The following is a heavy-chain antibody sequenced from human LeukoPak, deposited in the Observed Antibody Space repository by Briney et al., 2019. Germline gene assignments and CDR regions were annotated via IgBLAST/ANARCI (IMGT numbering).Heavy chain of an antibody. CDR1: TFSFSNYE. J-gene: IGHJ4*02. V-gene: IGHV3-48*03. CDR3: ARDLGDYRGNSGDY. Sequence: GGSLRLSCAASTFSFSNYEMNWVRQAPGKGLEWVSYISSRGTPIYYADSVKGRFTISRDNTKNSLYLQMNSLRAEDTAVYYCARDLGDYRGNSGDYWGQGTLVTVSS. D-gene: IGHD4-23*01. CDR2: ISSRGTPI.